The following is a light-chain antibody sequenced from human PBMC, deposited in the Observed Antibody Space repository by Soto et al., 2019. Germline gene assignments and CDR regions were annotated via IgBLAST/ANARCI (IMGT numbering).Light chain of an antibody. CDR1: RTMSTW. J-gene: IGKJ1*01. CDR2: KAS. Sequence: DIQMTQSPSTLSASVGDRVTITCRASRTMSTWLAWYQQKPGKAPKLLIYKASSLESGVPSRFSGSGSGTEFTLTISSLQPDDFATYYCQQYNSYSWTFGQGTKVDIK. CDR3: QQYNSYSWT. V-gene: IGKV1-5*03.